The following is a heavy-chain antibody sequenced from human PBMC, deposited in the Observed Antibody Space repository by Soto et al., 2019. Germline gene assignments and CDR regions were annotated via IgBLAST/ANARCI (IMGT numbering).Heavy chain of an antibody. D-gene: IGHD3-22*01. Sequence: TVSGGSISSGGYYWSWIRQHPGKGLEWIGYIYYSGSTYYNPSLKSRVTISVDTSKSQFSLKLSSVTAADTAVYYCARGDYYDSSGYYYGVSNYFDYWGQGTLVTVSS. CDR3: ARGDYYDSSGYYYGVSNYFDY. J-gene: IGHJ4*02. V-gene: IGHV4-31*03. CDR2: IYYSGST. CDR1: GGSISSGGYY.